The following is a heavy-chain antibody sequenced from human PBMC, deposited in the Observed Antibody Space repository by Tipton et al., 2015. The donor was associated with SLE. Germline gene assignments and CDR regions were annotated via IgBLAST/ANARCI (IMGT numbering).Heavy chain of an antibody. CDR3: GRGGGAYFDY. CDR1: GGSFSGYY. J-gene: IGHJ4*02. D-gene: IGHD3-10*01. V-gene: IGHV4-59*01. Sequence: TLSLTCAVYGGSFSGYYWSWIRQPPGKGLEWIGYIYYSGSTNYNPSLKSRVTISVDTSKNQLSLKLSSVTAADTAVYYCGRGGGAYFDYWGQGTLVTVSS. CDR2: IYYSGST.